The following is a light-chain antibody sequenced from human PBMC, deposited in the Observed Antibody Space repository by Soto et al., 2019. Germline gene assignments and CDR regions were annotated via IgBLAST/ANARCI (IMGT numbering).Light chain of an antibody. J-gene: IGLJ1*01. CDR3: SSYTSSSTYV. V-gene: IGLV2-18*02. CDR1: SSDVGSYNR. CDR2: EVS. Sequence: QSVLTQPPSVSGSPGQSVTISCTGTSSDVGSYNRVSWYQQSPGTAPKLMIYEVSNRPSGVPDRFSGSKSGNTASLSFSWLQAEDEADYYCSSYTSSSTYVFGTGTKVTVL.